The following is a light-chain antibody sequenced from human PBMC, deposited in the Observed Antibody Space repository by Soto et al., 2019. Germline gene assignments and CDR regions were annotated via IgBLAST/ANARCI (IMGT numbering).Light chain of an antibody. V-gene: IGKV1-12*01. CDR2: DAS. J-gene: IGKJ4*01. CDR1: QGIGSW. CDR3: QQANSFPHS. Sequence: DIQRTQSPSSVSASVGDRVTITFRATQGIGSWLAWYQQKPGKAPNLLIYDASKLNSGVPSRFSGSGSGTDFSLTISSLQPEDFATYYCQQANSFPHSFGGGTKVEI.